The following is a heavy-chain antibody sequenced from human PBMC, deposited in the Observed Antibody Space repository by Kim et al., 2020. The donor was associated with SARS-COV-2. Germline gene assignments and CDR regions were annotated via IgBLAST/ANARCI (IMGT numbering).Heavy chain of an antibody. Sequence: GGSLRLSCAASGFTFSSYWMSWVRQAPGKGLEWVANIKQDGSEKYYVDSVKGRFTISRDNAKNSLYLQMNSLRAEDTAVYYCARVSGRGYSGYPFDYWGQGTLVTVSS. D-gene: IGHD5-12*01. CDR1: GFTFSSYW. CDR3: ARVSGRGYSGYPFDY. CDR2: IKQDGSEK. J-gene: IGHJ4*02. V-gene: IGHV3-7*01.